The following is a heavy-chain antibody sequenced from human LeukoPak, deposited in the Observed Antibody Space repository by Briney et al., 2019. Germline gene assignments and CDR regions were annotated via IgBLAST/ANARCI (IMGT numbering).Heavy chain of an antibody. CDR2: IYSSGST. D-gene: IGHD3-10*01. CDR3: ATRPADGSWYGVFDF. CDR1: GDSMTGYY. Sequence: SETLSPTCSVSGDSMTGYYWSWIRQAPGKAPEWIGYIYSSGSTRYNPSLNSRVTMSLDASKNQVPLKLTFVTAADRAVYYCATRPADGSWYGVFDFWSRGTLVTVSS. J-gene: IGHJ4*01. V-gene: IGHV4-59*01.